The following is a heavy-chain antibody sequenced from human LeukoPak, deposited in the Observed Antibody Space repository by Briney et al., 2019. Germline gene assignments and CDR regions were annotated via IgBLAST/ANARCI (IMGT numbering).Heavy chain of an antibody. D-gene: IGHD3-9*01. CDR3: ARTPRHDDILTGYPLYYFDS. CDR1: GRSISSYY. J-gene: IGHJ4*02. V-gene: IGHV4-59*01. Sequence: AESLSLTCTVSGRSISSYYRSWIRQPPGKGLEWIAYIYYGGSTNYHPSLKGRFTISEDTSKNQFSLKLSSVTAADTAVYYRARTPRHDDILTGYPLYYFDSWGQGTLVTASP. CDR2: IYYGGST.